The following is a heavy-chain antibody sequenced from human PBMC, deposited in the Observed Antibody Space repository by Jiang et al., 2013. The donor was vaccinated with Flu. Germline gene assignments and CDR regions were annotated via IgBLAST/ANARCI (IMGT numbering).Heavy chain of an antibody. CDR1: GDPITAGGGY. CDR3: ARVELSDSFTPTFHH. D-gene: IGHD2/OR15-2a*01. Sequence: GPGLVKPSQTLSLTCAVSGDPITAGGGYWGWIRHHPGKGLEWIGYISYTGSTFYNPSLESRVTMSVDTSKNEFSLKLTSVTAADTAIFHCARVELSDSFTPTFHHWSQGALVSVSS. J-gene: IGHJ4*02. CDR2: ISYTGST. V-gene: IGHV4-31*11.